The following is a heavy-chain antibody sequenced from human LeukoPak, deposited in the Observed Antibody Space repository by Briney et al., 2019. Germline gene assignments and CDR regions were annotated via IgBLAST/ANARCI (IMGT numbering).Heavy chain of an antibody. J-gene: IGHJ4*02. CDR2: ISGSGGST. CDR1: RFTFSTYA. D-gene: IGHD5-18*01. V-gene: IGHV3-23*01. Sequence: PGGSLRLSCAASRFTFSTYAMSWVRQAPGKGLEWVSAISGSGGSTYYADSVRGRFTISRDNSKNTLYLRMNSLRAEDTAVYYCARGYSFGYFDYWGQGTLVTVSS. CDR3: ARGYSFGYFDY.